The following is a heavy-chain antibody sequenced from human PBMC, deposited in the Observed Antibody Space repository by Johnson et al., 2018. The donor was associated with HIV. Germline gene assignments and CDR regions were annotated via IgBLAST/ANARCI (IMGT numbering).Heavy chain of an antibody. CDR3: AKIWGDIAATGDAFDI. Sequence: VQLVESGGGLVQPGWSLRLSCAASGFTFSSYCMSWVRQAPGKGLEWVANIKQDEVNKYYVDSVKGRFTISRDNAKNSLYLQMNTLRAEDTAVYYCAKIWGDIAATGDAFDIWGQGTMVTVSS. J-gene: IGHJ3*02. CDR2: IKQDEVNK. D-gene: IGHD5-12*01. V-gene: IGHV3-7*01. CDR1: GFTFSSYC.